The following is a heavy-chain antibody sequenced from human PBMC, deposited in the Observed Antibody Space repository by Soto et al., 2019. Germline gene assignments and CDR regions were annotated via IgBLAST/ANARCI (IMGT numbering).Heavy chain of an antibody. CDR1: GFTFRSFV. D-gene: IGHD3-16*01. Sequence: QVQLVESVGGVVQPGTSLRLSCVGSGFTFRSFVIHWVRQAPGKGLEWVSLTSYDGSNTYYGDSVKGRFTISRDNSKNTVDLQMDSLRVEDTALYYCARWGTTGGVDFWGQGTLVSVSS. CDR2: TSYDGSNT. V-gene: IGHV3-30*03. J-gene: IGHJ4*02. CDR3: ARWGTTGGVDF.